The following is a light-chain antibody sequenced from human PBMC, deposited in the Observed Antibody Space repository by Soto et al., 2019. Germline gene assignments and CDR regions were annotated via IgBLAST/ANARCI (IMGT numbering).Light chain of an antibody. V-gene: IGLV1-36*01. CDR2: GE. CDR3: STWDCSLSVRV. J-gene: IGLJ1*01. CDR1: TNNVGSCA. Sequence: QSVLTQEASVSGTVGQKVTLSCTGNTNNVGSCAVDWYQQISHGAPKTVMFGESLPSGIPDFLSGSKSGTSASLTFSGLEREVEADYCCSTWDCSLSVRVFGTGTKLTVL.